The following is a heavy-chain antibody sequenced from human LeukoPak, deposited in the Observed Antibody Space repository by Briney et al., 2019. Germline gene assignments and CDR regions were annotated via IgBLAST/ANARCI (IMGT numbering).Heavy chain of an antibody. D-gene: IGHD3-22*01. CDR1: GYTFTSYA. CDR3: ARGLYYYDSSGFETYDY. Sequence: ASVKVSCKASGYTFTSYAMNWVRQATGQGLEWMGWMNPNSGNTGYAQKFQGRVTMTRNTSISTAYMELSSLRSEDTAVYYCARGLYYYDSSGFETYDYWGQGTLVTVSS. V-gene: IGHV1-8*02. CDR2: MNPNSGNT. J-gene: IGHJ4*02.